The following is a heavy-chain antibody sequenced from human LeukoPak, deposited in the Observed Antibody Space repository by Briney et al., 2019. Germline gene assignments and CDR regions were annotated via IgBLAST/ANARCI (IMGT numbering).Heavy chain of an antibody. CDR1: GFTLSSYE. D-gene: IGHD3-10*01. J-gene: IGHJ3*02. CDR2: NSSSGSTI. Sequence: GGTLRLFCAASGFTLSSYEMNWVRQAPGKGLEWVSYNSSSGSTIYYADSVKGRFTISRDNSKNTLYLQMNSLRAEDTAVYYCAKDGVQSSGYYGSGSQNAFDIWGQGTMVTVSS. CDR3: AKDGVQSSGYYGSGSQNAFDI. V-gene: IGHV3-48*03.